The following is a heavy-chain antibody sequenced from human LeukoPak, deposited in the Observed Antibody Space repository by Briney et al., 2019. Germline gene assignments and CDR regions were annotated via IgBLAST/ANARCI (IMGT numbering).Heavy chain of an antibody. CDR2: FYYSGST. Sequence: SETLSLTCTVSGGSISSGGDYWSWIRQHPGKGLEWNGYFYYSGSTYYNPSLKSRVTISVDTSKNQFSLELSSVTAADTAVYYCARAAWRGSNSRDAFDIWGLGTMVTVSS. CDR1: GGSISSGGDY. D-gene: IGHD4-23*01. CDR3: ARAAWRGSNSRDAFDI. V-gene: IGHV4-31*03. J-gene: IGHJ3*02.